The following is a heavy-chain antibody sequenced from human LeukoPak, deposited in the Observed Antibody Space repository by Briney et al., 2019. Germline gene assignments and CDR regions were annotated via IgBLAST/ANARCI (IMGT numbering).Heavy chain of an antibody. V-gene: IGHV3-72*01. J-gene: IGHJ4*02. CDR2: SRNKANSYTT. D-gene: IGHD1-26*01. CDR1: GFTFSDRY. CDR3: ASSPAGRYTFEY. Sequence: GGSLRLSCAASGFTFSDRYMDWVRQAPGKGLEWVGRSRNKANSYTTEYAASVKGRFTVSGDDSNNPLYLQMNSLKTEDTAVYYCASSPAGRYTFEYWGQGTLVTVSS.